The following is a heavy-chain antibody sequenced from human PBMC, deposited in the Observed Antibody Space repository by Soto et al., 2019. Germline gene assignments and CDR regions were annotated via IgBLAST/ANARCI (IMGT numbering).Heavy chain of an antibody. D-gene: IGHD5-12*01. Sequence: PGVSLRLSWAASRFTFSSYEMHWVRQAPGKGLEWVSYISGSGSVVYYADSVKGRFTISRDNTRNSLYLQMNSLRDEDTALYYCVRYCSTTLCNGVATRIFDYSGQGTLVTVSS. J-gene: IGHJ4*02. CDR1: RFTFSSYE. CDR3: VRYCSTTLCNGVATRIFDY. CDR2: ISGSGSVV. V-gene: IGHV3-48*03.